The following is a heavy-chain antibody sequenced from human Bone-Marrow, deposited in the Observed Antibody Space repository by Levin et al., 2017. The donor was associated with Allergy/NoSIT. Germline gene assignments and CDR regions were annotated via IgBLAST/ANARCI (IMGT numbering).Heavy chain of an antibody. Sequence: LSLTCAASGLTFSSSSMSWVRPAPWKGLEWVSGISISGGSSSYADSVKGRFTISRDNSKNMLYLQLNSLRAEDTAVYYCAKSWHYDFWSGLFWFGPWGQGTLVTVSS. D-gene: IGHD3-3*01. J-gene: IGHJ5*02. CDR3: AKSWHYDFWSGLFWFGP. CDR1: GLTFSSSS. V-gene: IGHV3-23*01. CDR2: ISISGGSS.